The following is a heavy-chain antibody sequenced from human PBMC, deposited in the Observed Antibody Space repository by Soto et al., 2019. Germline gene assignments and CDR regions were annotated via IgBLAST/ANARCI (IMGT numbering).Heavy chain of an antibody. J-gene: IGHJ6*02. Sequence: QVQLVQSGAEVKKPGASVKVSCKAPGYTFTSYAINWVRQATGQGLEWMGWMNPNSGNTGYAQKIQGRLTMTRNTSISTADMELSSLRAEDAALYYCARRFSLVRMYYYYYGMDVCGQGTTVTVSS. CDR3: ARRFSLVRMYYYYYGMDV. CDR2: MNPNSGNT. CDR1: GYTFTSYA. D-gene: IGHD6-13*01. V-gene: IGHV1-8*01.